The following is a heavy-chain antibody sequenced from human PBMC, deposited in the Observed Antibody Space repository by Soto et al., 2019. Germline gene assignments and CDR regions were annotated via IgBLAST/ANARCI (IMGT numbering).Heavy chain of an antibody. CDR1: GGSISTVDYW. Sequence: QVQLQESGPGLVKPSQTLSLTCTVSGGSISTVDYWWSWIRQSPDMGLEWIGHIYDSGRTYNNPSLESRVTMSVDTSKSQLSLPLSSVSAADTAVYYCDRGPSGDKVDSWGQGTLVTVSS. CDR3: DRGPSGDKVDS. V-gene: IGHV4-30-4*01. D-gene: IGHD7-27*01. J-gene: IGHJ4*02. CDR2: IYDSGRT.